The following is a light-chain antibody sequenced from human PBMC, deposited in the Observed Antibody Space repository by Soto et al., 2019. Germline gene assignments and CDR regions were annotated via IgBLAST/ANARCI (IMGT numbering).Light chain of an antibody. J-gene: IGLJ1*01. V-gene: IGLV2-14*01. CDR1: SSDVVGYNY. Sequence: QSALTQPASLSGSPGQSITISCTGTSSDVVGYNYVSWYQQHPGKAPKLMIYDVSNRPSGVSNRFSGSKSGNTASLTISGLQAEDEADYYCSSYTSSSTLPYVFGTGTKVTVL. CDR2: DVS. CDR3: SSYTSSSTLPYV.